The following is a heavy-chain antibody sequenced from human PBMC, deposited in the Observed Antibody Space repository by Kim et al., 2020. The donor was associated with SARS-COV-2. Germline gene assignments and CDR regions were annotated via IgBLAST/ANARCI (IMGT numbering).Heavy chain of an antibody. D-gene: IGHD2-2*01. V-gene: IGHV4-39*01. CDR3: ARRDIVVVPAAFDY. Sequence: SETLSLTCTVSGGSISSSSYYWGWIRQPPGKGLEWIGSIYYSGSTYYNPSLKSRVTISVDTSKNQFSLKLSSVTAADTAVYYCARRDIVVVPAAFDYWG. J-gene: IGHJ4*01. CDR2: IYYSGST. CDR1: GGSISSSSYY.